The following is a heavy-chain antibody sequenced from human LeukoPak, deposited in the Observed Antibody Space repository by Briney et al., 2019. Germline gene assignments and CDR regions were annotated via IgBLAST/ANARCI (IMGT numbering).Heavy chain of an antibody. CDR3: GRDRVGATTSGGLDY. V-gene: IGHV4-61*01. J-gene: IGHJ4*02. Sequence: PSETLSLTCTVSGYSISSGYYWAWMRQPPEKGLEWIGYIYYSGSTNYNPSLKSRVTISVDTSKNQFSLKLNSVTAADTAVYYCGRDRVGATTSGGLDYWGQGTLVTVSS. CDR2: IYYSGST. CDR1: GYSISSGYY. D-gene: IGHD1-26*01.